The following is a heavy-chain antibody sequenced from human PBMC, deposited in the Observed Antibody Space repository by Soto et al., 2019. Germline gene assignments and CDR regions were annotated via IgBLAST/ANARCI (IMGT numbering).Heavy chain of an antibody. CDR1: GGTYNSYT. CDR3: ARDRGDSGYDLGYYYMDV. CDR2: IIPILGIA. J-gene: IGHJ6*03. V-gene: IGHV1-69*04. D-gene: IGHD5-12*01. Sequence: SVEASCKAPGGTYNSYTISWARQAPGQGLEWMGRIIPILGIANYAQKFQGRVTITADKSTSTAYMELSSLRSEDTAVYYCARDRGDSGYDLGYYYMDVWGKGTTVTVSS.